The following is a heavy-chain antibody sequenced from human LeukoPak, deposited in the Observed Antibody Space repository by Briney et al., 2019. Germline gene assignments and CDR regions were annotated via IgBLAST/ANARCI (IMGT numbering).Heavy chain of an antibody. D-gene: IGHD3-3*01. CDR3: ARGGAYYDFWSGYYDY. V-gene: IGHV1-8*03. CDR1: GYTFTSYG. Sequence: ASVKVSCKASGYTFTSYGISWVRQATGQGLEWMGWMNPNSGNTGYAQKFQGRVTITRNTSISTAYMELSSLRSEDTAVYYCARGGAYYDFWSGYYDYWGQGTLVTVSS. J-gene: IGHJ4*02. CDR2: MNPNSGNT.